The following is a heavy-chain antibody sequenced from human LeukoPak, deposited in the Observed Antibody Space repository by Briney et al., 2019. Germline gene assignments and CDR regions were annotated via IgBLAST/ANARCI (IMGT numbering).Heavy chain of an antibody. V-gene: IGHV4-39*01. J-gene: IGHJ4*02. CDR3: ARQNDRSHDY. CDR1: GGSISRSSYY. Sequence: SETLSLTCTVSGGSISRSSYYWGWIRQPPGKGLEWIGSIYYSGTTYSNPSLKSRVTISVDTSKNQFSLKLRSVTAADTAVYYCARQNDRSHDYWGQGTLLTVSS. CDR2: IYYSGTT. D-gene: IGHD1-1*01.